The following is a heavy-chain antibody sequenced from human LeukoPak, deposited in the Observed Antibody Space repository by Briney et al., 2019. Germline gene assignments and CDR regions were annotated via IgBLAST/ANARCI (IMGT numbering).Heavy chain of an antibody. CDR3: ATRIVGATLSPEYFQH. Sequence: GASVKVSCKVSGYTLTELSMHWVRQAPGKGLEWMGGFDPEDGETIYAQKFQGRVTMTEDTSTDTAYMELSSLRSEDTAVYYCATRIVGATLSPEYFQHWGQGTLVTVSS. CDR1: GYTLTELS. J-gene: IGHJ1*01. CDR2: FDPEDGET. V-gene: IGHV1-24*01. D-gene: IGHD1-26*01.